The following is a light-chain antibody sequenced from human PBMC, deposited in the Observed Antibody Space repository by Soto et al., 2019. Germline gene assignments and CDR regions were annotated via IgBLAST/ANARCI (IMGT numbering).Light chain of an antibody. V-gene: IGKV1-5*03. J-gene: IGKJ1*01. CDR1: QTISSW. CDR2: KAS. Sequence: DIQMTQSPSTLSGSVGDRVTITCRASQTISSWLAWYKQKPGKAPTLLIYKASTLKSGVPSRFSGSGSGTEFTLTISSLQPDDFATYYCQHYNSYSEAVGQGTKVELK. CDR3: QHYNSYSEA.